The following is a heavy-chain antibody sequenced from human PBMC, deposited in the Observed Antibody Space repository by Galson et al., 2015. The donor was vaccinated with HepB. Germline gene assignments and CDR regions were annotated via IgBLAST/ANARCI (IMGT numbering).Heavy chain of an antibody. Sequence: SLRLSCAASGFTFSDAWMTWVRQAPGKGLEWVAVMSYGGSNKYYADSVKGRFTISRDNSKNTLYLQMNSLRAEDTALYYCAKDPYLYSALAGTMAGFDYWGQGTLVTVSS. CDR1: GFTFSDAW. V-gene: IGHV3-30*18. CDR3: AKDPYLYSALAGTMAGFDY. CDR2: MSYGGSNK. J-gene: IGHJ4*02. D-gene: IGHD6-19*01.